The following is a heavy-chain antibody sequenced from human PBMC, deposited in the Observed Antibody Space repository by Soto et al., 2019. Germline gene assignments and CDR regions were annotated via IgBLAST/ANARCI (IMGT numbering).Heavy chain of an antibody. CDR2: ISGSGGST. D-gene: IGHD3-22*01. V-gene: IGHV3-23*01. CDR1: GFTFSSYA. CDR3: AKDAPPYYYDSSGSHDAFDI. J-gene: IGHJ3*02. Sequence: GGSLRLSCAASGFTFSSYAMSWVRQAPGKGLEWVSAISGSGGSTYYADSVKGRFTISRDNSKNTLYLQMNSLRAEDTAVYYCAKDAPPYYYDSSGSHDAFDIWGQGTMVTVSS.